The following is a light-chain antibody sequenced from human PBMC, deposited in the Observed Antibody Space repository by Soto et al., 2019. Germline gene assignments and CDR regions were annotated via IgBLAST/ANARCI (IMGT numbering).Light chain of an antibody. J-gene: IGLJ1*01. Sequence: QSVLTQPPSASGTPGQRVTISCSGSSSNIGSKTVNWYQKLPGTAPKLLIYSTNQRPSGVPDRFSGSKSGTSASLAISGLPALVEADYYCAGWEDSLSDSDVSGTGTKLTVL. CDR3: AGWEDSLSDSDV. CDR2: STN. V-gene: IGLV1-44*01. CDR1: SSNIGSKT.